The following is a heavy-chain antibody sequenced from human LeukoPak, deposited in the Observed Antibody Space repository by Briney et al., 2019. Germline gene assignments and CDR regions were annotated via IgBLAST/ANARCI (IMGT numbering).Heavy chain of an antibody. Sequence: SETLSLTCSVSGGSISSSTYYWGRIRQPPGQGLGWNGSMYYSGSTYYNPSLKSRVTIYVDTSKNQFSLKLSSVTAADTAVYYCARAYYYDRSGYHYWGQGTLVTVSS. CDR2: MYYSGST. V-gene: IGHV4-39*01. J-gene: IGHJ4*02. CDR1: GGSISSSTYY. CDR3: ARAYYYDRSGYHY. D-gene: IGHD3-22*01.